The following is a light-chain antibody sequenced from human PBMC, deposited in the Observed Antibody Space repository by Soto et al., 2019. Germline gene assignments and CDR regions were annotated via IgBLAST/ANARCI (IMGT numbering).Light chain of an antibody. Sequence: DIQMTQSPSSLSASVGDRVTFTCQASQNVSTYLSWYQQKPGKAPKLLIYGASRLQSGVPSRFSGSGSGTHFSLTISSLQPEDIATYYCQQYYNTPLFGQGTRLEIK. CDR1: QNVSTY. CDR2: GAS. CDR3: QQYYNTPL. V-gene: IGKV1-39*01. J-gene: IGKJ5*01.